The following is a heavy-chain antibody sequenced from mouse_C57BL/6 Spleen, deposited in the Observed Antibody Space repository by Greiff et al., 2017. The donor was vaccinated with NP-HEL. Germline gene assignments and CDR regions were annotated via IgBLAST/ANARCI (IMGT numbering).Heavy chain of an antibody. CDR2: SRNKANDYTT. CDR1: GFTFSDFY. V-gene: IGHV7-1*01. CDR3: ARDGYYSYAMDY. Sequence: EVNLVESGGGLVQSGRSLRLSCATSGFTFSDFYMEWVRQAPGKGLEWIAASRNKANDYTTEYSASVKGRFIVSRDTSQSILYLQMNALRAEDTAIYYCARDGYYSYAMDYWGQGTSVTVSS. D-gene: IGHD2-12*01. J-gene: IGHJ4*01.